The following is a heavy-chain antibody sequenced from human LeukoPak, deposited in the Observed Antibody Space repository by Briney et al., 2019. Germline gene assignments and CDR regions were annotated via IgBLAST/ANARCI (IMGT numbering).Heavy chain of an antibody. CDR3: ARGYYDILTGQNWFDP. D-gene: IGHD3-9*01. J-gene: IGHJ5*02. Sequence: SETLSLTCTVSGGSVSTDNYYWSWIRQPPGKGLEWIGFISYSGSTTYNPSLKSRITMSVDTSKNQFSLKLSSVTAADTAVYYCARGYYDILTGQNWFDPWGQGTLVTVSS. CDR2: ISYSGST. CDR1: GGSVSTDNYY. V-gene: IGHV4-61*01.